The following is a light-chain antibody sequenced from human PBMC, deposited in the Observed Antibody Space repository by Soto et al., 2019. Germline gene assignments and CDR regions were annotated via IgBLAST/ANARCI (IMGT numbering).Light chain of an antibody. Sequence: QSALTQPASVSGSPGQSITISCTGTSSDVGGYNYVSWYQQHAGFAPKLIIYEVSNRPSGVSNRFSGSKSGDTASLTISGLQAEDEADYYCSSYTSSITYVFGTGTKLTVL. V-gene: IGLV2-14*01. CDR3: SSYTSSITYV. CDR1: SSDVGGYNY. J-gene: IGLJ1*01. CDR2: EVS.